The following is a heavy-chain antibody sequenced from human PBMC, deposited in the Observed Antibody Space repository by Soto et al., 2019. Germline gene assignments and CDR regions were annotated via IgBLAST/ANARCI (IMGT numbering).Heavy chain of an antibody. Sequence: GESLKISCKGSGYSFAGYWIGWVRQMPGKGLDWMGVIYPGDSDTRYSPSFHGQVTISADKSISTAYLQWSSLKASDTAMYFCARLPGVRGVFDGFNVWGQGTRVTVSS. CDR3: ARLPGVRGVFDGFNV. V-gene: IGHV5-51*01. CDR1: GYSFAGYW. CDR2: IYPGDSDT. D-gene: IGHD3-10*01. J-gene: IGHJ3*01.